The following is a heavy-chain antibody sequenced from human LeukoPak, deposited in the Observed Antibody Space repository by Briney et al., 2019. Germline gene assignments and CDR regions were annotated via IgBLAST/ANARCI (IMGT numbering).Heavy chain of an antibody. CDR3: AGGVGRGGDFDY. V-gene: IGHV1-69*05. D-gene: IGHD3-16*01. CDR2: IIPIFGTA. CDR1: GGTFSSYA. Sequence: SVKVSCKASGGTFSSYAISWVRQAPGQGLEWMGGIIPIFGTANYAQKFQGRVTITTDESTSTAYMELSSLRSEDTAVYYCAGGVGRGGDFDYWGQGTLVTVSS. J-gene: IGHJ4*02.